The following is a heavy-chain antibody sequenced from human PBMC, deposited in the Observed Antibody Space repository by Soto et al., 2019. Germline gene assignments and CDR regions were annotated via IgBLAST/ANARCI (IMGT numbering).Heavy chain of an antibody. J-gene: IGHJ4*02. D-gene: IGHD6-6*01. CDR1: GGSFSSYA. CDR2: IIPIFGTA. Sequence: SVKVSCKASGGSFSSYAISWVRQAPGQGLEWMGGIIPIFGTANYAQKFQGRVTITADESTSTAYMELSSLRSEDTAVYYCARIAASYSSSSNFDYWGQGTLVTVSS. V-gene: IGHV1-69*13. CDR3: ARIAASYSSSSNFDY.